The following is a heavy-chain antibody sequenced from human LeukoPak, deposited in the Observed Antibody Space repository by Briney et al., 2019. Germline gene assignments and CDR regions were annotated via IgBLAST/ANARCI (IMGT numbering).Heavy chain of an antibody. CDR3: ARDYGAQQGILNYFDY. CDR1: GYTFTGYY. V-gene: IGHV1-2*02. Sequence: ASVKVSCKASGYTFTGYYIHWVRQAPGQGLEWMGWINPNSGGTNYAQKFQGRVTMTRDTSISTAYMELSRLRSDDTAVYYCARDYGAQQGILNYFDYWGQGTLVTVSS. J-gene: IGHJ4*02. CDR2: INPNSGGT. D-gene: IGHD6-13*01.